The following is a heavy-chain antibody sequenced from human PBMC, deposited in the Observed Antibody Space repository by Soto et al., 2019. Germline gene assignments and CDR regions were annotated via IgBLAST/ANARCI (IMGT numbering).Heavy chain of an antibody. D-gene: IGHD3-10*01. Sequence: PGGSLRLSCAASGFTFSNAWMSWVRQAPGKGLEWVSYISSSSSTIYYADSVKGRFTISRDNAKNSLYLQMNSLRAEDTAVYYCARDPFYGSSDYWGQGTVVTVSS. CDR1: GFTFSNAW. V-gene: IGHV3-48*01. CDR2: ISSSSSTI. CDR3: ARDPFYGSSDY. J-gene: IGHJ4*02.